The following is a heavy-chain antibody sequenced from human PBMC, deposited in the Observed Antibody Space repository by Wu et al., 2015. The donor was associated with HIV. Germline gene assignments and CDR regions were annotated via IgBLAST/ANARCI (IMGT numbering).Heavy chain of an antibody. CDR2: LNPNTGGA. V-gene: IGHV1-2*02. J-gene: IGHJ4*02. Sequence: QVQLMQSGAEVKKPGSSVKVSCKASGGTFSSYAITWVRQAPGQGLEWMGRLNPNTGGADSSQKFQGRVTLTRDTSINTAYMDLRRLRVDDSATYYCASGIQAGGANYWGQGTLVTVSS. CDR3: ASGIQAGGANY. D-gene: IGHD2-21*01. CDR1: GGTFSSYA.